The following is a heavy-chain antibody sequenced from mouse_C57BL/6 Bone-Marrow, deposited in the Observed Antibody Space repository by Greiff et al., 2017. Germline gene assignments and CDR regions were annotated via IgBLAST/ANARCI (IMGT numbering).Heavy chain of an antibody. CDR3: ARSLSSYPYYFDY. Sequence: VQLQQPGAELVRPGTSVKLSCKASGYTFTSYWMHWVKQRPGQGLEWIGVIDPSDSYTNYNQKFKGKATLTVDPSSSTAYMQLSSLTSEDSAVYYCARSLSSYPYYFDYWGQGTTLTVSS. CDR1: GYTFTSYW. CDR2: IDPSDSYT. J-gene: IGHJ2*01. V-gene: IGHV1-59*01. D-gene: IGHD1-1*01.